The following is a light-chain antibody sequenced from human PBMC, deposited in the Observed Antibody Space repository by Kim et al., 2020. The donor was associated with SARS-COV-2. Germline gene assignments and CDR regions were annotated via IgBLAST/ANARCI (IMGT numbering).Light chain of an antibody. Sequence: PAGTVTCTCASSTGAVTSSHYANWFQQKPGQALMALIHRTFHRHSWTPARFSGSLLEDKATLTLSRVPPEDEAVYYCLLSYGGPWVFGGGTKLTVL. CDR3: LLSYGGPWV. CDR2: RTF. V-gene: IGLV7-43*01. CDR1: TGAVTSSHY. J-gene: IGLJ3*02.